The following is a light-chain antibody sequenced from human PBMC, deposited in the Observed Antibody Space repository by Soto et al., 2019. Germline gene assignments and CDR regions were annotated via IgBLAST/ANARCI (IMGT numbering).Light chain of an antibody. CDR3: SSYRKSNTLV. J-gene: IGLJ1*01. CDR2: EVT. CDR1: SSDVGSYHY. V-gene: IGLV2-14*01. Sequence: QSVLAQPASVSGSPGQAITSSCTGSSSDVGSYHYVSWYQHHPGKAPKLMIYEVTNRPSGVSTRFSGSKSGNTASLTISGLQAEDEADYYCSSYRKSNTLVFGTGTKVTVL.